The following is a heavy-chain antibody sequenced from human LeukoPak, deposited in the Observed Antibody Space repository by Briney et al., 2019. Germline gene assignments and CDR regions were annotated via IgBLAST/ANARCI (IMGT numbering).Heavy chain of an antibody. Sequence: PGGSLRLSCAASGFIFENYWMNWVRQATGKGLEWVSAIGTAGDTYYPGSVKGRFTISRENAKNSLYLQMNSLRAGDTAVYYCARGGGSGWYDYYYGMDVWGQGTTVTVSS. V-gene: IGHV3-13*01. J-gene: IGHJ6*02. D-gene: IGHD6-19*01. CDR2: IGTAGDT. CDR1: GFIFENYW. CDR3: ARGGGSGWYDYYYGMDV.